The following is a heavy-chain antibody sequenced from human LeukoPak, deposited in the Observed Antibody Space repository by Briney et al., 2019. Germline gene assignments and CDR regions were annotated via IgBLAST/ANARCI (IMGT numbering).Heavy chain of an antibody. CDR2: ISSNGGST. D-gene: IGHD2-8*01. Sequence: GGSLRLSCAASGFTFSSYAMHWVRQAPGKGLEYVSAISSNGGSTYYANSVKGRFTISRDNSKNTLYLQMGSLRAEDMAVYYCARERYCTNGVCYDDTYYFDYWGQGTLVTVSS. J-gene: IGHJ4*02. V-gene: IGHV3-64*01. CDR3: ARERYCTNGVCYDDTYYFDY. CDR1: GFTFSSYA.